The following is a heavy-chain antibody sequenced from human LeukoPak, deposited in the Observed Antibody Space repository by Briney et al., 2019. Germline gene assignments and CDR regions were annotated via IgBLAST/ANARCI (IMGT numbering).Heavy chain of an antibody. CDR1: GGSLSSYY. CDR3: ARAYYDFWSGYYPYFDY. V-gene: IGHV4-59*01. CDR2: IYYSGST. J-gene: IGHJ4*02. D-gene: IGHD3-3*01. Sequence: SETLSLTCTVSGGSLSSYYWSWIRQPPGKGRAWIGYIYYSGSTNYNPSLKSRVTISVDTSKNQFSLKLSSVTAADTAVYYCARAYYDFWSGYYPYFDYWGQGTLVTVSS.